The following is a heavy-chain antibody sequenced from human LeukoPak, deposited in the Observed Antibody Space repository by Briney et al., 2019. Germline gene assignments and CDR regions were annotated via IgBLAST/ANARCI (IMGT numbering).Heavy chain of an antibody. V-gene: IGHV4-39*07. CDR1: GGSISSSSYY. CDR3: ARDSVVPAAAFDY. CDR2: IYYSGST. D-gene: IGHD2-2*01. J-gene: IGHJ4*02. Sequence: SETLSLTCTVSGGSISSSSYYCGWIRQPPGEGLEWIGNIYYSGSTYYNPSLKSRATISLDTSKNQFSLKLSSVTAADTAVYYCARDSVVPAAAFDYWGQGTLVTVSS.